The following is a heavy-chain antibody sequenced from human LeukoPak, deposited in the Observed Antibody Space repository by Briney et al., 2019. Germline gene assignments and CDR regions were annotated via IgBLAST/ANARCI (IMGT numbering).Heavy chain of an antibody. CDR1: GASISSHY. J-gene: IGHJ4*02. CDR3: ARAGGDISSSQDLDY. D-gene: IGHD6-6*01. CDR2: ISYSGST. V-gene: IGHV4-59*11. Sequence: PETLSLTCTVSGASISSHYWSWIRQPPGKGLEWIAYISYSGSTNYNPSLKSRVTISVDTSKNQFSLKMISVTAADTAVYYCARAGGDISSSQDLDYWGQGTLVTVSS.